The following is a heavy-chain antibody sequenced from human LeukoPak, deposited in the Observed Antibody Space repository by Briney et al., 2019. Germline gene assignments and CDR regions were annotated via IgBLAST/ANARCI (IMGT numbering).Heavy chain of an antibody. CDR2: IWYDGSNK. CDR3: ARDPDSLYYFDY. J-gene: IGHJ4*02. Sequence: GGSLRLSCAASGFTFSSYGMHWVRQAPGKGLEWVAVIWYDGSNKYYADSVKGRFTISRDNSKNTLYLQMNSLRAEDTAVYYCARDPDSLYYFDYWGQGTLVTVSS. CDR1: GFTFSSYG. V-gene: IGHV3-33*01.